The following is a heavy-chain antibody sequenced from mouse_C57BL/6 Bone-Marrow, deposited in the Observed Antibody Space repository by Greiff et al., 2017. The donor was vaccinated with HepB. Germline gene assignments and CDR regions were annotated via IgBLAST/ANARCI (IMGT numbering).Heavy chain of an antibody. V-gene: IGHV7-3*01. CDR3: ARDGSSYHYAMDY. D-gene: IGHD1-1*01. J-gene: IGHJ4*01. Sequence: DVHLVESGGGLVQPGGSLSLSCAASGFTFTDYYMSWVRQPPGKALEWLGFIRNKANGYTTEYSASVKGRFTISRDNSQSILYLQMNALRAEDSAAYYCARDGSSYHYAMDYWGQGTSVTVSS. CDR2: IRNKANGYTT. CDR1: GFTFTDYY.